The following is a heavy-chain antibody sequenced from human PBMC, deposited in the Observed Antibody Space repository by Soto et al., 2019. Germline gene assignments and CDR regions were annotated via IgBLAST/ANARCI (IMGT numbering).Heavy chain of an antibody. D-gene: IGHD3-10*01. CDR2: ISGSGGST. CDR1: GFTFSIYG. Sequence: PGGSLRLSCVASGFTFSIYGMSWVRQAPGKGLEWVPAISGSGGSTYYADSVKGRFIISRDNSKNTLYLQMTSLRAEDTAVYYCAKDRHTYGSGTYPLDYWGQGTLVTVAS. CDR3: AKDRHTYGSGTYPLDY. J-gene: IGHJ4*02. V-gene: IGHV3-23*01.